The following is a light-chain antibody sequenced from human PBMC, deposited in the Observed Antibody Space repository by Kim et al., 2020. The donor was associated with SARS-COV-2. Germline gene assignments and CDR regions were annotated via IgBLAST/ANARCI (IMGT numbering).Light chain of an antibody. J-gene: IGKJ1*01. Sequence: DIQMTQSPSSLSASVGDRVTIACRANQSIINYLNWYQQRPGKAPSLLIYAASNLHSGVPSRFSGSGSGTEFTLTIGSLQPGDIATYSCQQTYHAPWTFGQGTKVEI. CDR2: AAS. CDR3: QQTYHAPWT. CDR1: QSIINY. V-gene: IGKV1-39*01.